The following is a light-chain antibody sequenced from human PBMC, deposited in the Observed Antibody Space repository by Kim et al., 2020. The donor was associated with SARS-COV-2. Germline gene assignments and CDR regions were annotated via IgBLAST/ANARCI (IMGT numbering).Light chain of an antibody. V-gene: IGKV3-15*01. CDR3: QQYNNWPPGT. J-gene: IGKJ1*01. CDR2: VAS. Sequence: EILMTQSPATLSVSPGERATLSCRASQSVSSNLAWYQQKPGQAPRLLIYVASTRATGIPARFSGSGSGTEFTLTISSLQSEDFAVYYCQQYNNWPPGTFGQGTKVDIK. CDR1: QSVSSN.